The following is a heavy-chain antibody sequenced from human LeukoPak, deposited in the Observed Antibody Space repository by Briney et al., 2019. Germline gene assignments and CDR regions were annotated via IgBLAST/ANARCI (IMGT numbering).Heavy chain of an antibody. D-gene: IGHD3-10*01. Sequence: ASVKVSCKASGYTFTSYDINWVRQATGQGLEWMGWMNPNSGNTGYAQKFQGRVTMTTDTSTSTAYMELRSLRSDDTAVYYCARDLDPDLTLLRGVPDAFDIWGQGTMVTVSS. CDR3: ARDLDPDLTLLRGVPDAFDI. J-gene: IGHJ3*02. CDR2: MNPNSGNT. V-gene: IGHV1-8*01. CDR1: GYTFTSYD.